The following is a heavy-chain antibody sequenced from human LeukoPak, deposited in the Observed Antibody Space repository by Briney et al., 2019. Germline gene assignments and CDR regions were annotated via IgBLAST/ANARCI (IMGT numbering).Heavy chain of an antibody. CDR1: GYTFTGYY. Sequence: ASVKVSCKASGYTFTGYYMHWVRQAPGQGLEWMGWINPNSGGTNYAQKFQGRVTMTRDTSISTAYMELSRLRSDDTAVYYCARRGAAAGTPAPSDYWGQGTLVTVSP. CDR3: ARRGAAAGTPAPSDY. CDR2: INPNSGGT. D-gene: IGHD6-13*01. V-gene: IGHV1-2*02. J-gene: IGHJ4*02.